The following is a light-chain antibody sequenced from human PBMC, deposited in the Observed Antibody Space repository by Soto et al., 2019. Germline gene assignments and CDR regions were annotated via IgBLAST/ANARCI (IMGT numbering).Light chain of an antibody. J-gene: IGKJ4*01. CDR2: SAS. V-gene: IGKV3-15*01. Sequence: EVVMTQSPATLSVSPGERATLSCRASQFVSTNLAWYQQKPGQAPRLLIYSASTRATGIPARFIGSGSGTEFTLTISSLQSEDSAVYYCQQSNSWLPLTFGGGTKVEIK. CDR1: QFVSTN. CDR3: QQSNSWLPLT.